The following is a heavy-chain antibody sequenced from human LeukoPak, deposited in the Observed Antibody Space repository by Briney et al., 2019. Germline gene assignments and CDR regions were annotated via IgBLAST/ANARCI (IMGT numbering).Heavy chain of an antibody. CDR2: MYYSGST. CDR1: GGSISSSSYS. Sequence: PSETLSLTCTVSGGSISSSSYSWGWIRQPPGKGLEWIGSMYYSGSTYYNPSLKSRVTTSIDTSKNQLSLNLKSVTAADTAVYYCARDRDVDDFDSWGHGTLVTVSS. V-gene: IGHV4-39*07. D-gene: IGHD2-15*01. CDR3: ARDRDVDDFDS. J-gene: IGHJ4*01.